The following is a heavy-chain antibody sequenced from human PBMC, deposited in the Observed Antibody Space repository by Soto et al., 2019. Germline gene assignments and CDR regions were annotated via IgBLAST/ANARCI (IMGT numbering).Heavy chain of an antibody. CDR2: IYYSGST. CDR3: ARVDILTGYGCMDV. Sequence: SETLSLTCTVSGDSIRSGNHYWSWIRQPPGKGLEWIGYIYYSGSTYYSPSLKSRVTISGDTSKNQFSLKLNSVTAADTAVYYCARVDILTGYGCMDVWGQGTTVTVSS. D-gene: IGHD3-9*01. V-gene: IGHV4-30-4*01. CDR1: GDSIRSGNHY. J-gene: IGHJ6*02.